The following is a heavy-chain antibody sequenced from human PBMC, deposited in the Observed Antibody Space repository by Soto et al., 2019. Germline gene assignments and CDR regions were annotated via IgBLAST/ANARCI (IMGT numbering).Heavy chain of an antibody. CDR3: ARGHITGTIYNWFDP. V-gene: IGHV1-3*01. CDR2: INAGNGNT. D-gene: IGHD1-20*01. Sequence: QVPLVQSGAEVKKPGASVKVSCKASGYTFTSYAMHWVRQAPGQRLEWMGWINAGNGNTKYSQKFQGRVTITRDTSASTAYMELSSLRSEDTAVYYCARGHITGTIYNWFDPWGQGTLVTVSS. J-gene: IGHJ5*02. CDR1: GYTFTSYA.